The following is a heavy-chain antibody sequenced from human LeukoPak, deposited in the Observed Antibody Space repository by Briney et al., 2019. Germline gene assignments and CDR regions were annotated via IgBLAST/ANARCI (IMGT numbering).Heavy chain of an antibody. CDR2: VNPASGGT. CDR3: AREVIAAAGKDY. D-gene: IGHD6-13*01. Sequence: GASVKVSCKASGYTFIAYYMHWVRQAPGQGLEWMGWVNPASGGTNYAQKFQGRVTMTRDTSISTAYMELSRLRSDDTAVYYCAREVIAAAGKDYWGQGTLVTVSS. J-gene: IGHJ4*02. CDR1: GYTFIAYY. V-gene: IGHV1-2*02.